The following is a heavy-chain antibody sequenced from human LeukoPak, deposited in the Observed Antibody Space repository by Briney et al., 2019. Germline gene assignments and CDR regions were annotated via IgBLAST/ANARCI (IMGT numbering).Heavy chain of an antibody. J-gene: IGHJ3*02. Sequence: PSETLSLTCAVYGGSFSGYYWSWIRQPPGKGLEWIGEINHSGSTNYNPSLKSRVTISVDTSKNQFSLKLSSVTAEDTAVYYCAGYSSGWFGSFDIWGQGTMVTVSS. V-gene: IGHV4-34*01. CDR1: GGSFSGYY. CDR3: AGYSSGWFGSFDI. D-gene: IGHD6-19*01. CDR2: INHSGST.